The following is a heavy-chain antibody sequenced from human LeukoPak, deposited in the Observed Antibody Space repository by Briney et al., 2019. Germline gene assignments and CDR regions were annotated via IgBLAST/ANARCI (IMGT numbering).Heavy chain of an antibody. Sequence: SVKVSCKASGGTFSSYAISWVRQAPGQGLEWMGGITPIFGTANYAQKFQGRVTITTDESTSTAYMELSSLRSEDTAVYYCARAHQWELRIGYYYMDVWGKGTTVTVSS. CDR2: ITPIFGTA. V-gene: IGHV1-69*05. CDR1: GGTFSSYA. D-gene: IGHD1-26*01. J-gene: IGHJ6*03. CDR3: ARAHQWELRIGYYYMDV.